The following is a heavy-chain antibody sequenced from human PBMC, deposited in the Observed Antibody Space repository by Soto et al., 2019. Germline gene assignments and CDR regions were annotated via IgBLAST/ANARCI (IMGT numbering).Heavy chain of an antibody. D-gene: IGHD3-10*01. V-gene: IGHV3-23*01. J-gene: IGHJ6*02. CDR3: AKPNTMVRTYYYGMDV. Sequence: GGSLRLSCAASGFTFSSYAMSWVHQAPGKGLEWVSAISGSGGSTYYADSVKGRFTISRDNSKNTLYLQMNSLRAEDTAVYYCAKPNTMVRTYYYGMDVWGQGTTVTVSS. CDR2: ISGSGGST. CDR1: GFTFSSYA.